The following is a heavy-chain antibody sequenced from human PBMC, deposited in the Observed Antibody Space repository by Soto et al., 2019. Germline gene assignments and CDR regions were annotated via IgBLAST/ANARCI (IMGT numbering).Heavy chain of an antibody. CDR2: IWTDGNNK. CDR3: ARDRWGYCGGTSCSYMDV. V-gene: IGHV3-33*01. CDR1: GFPFSNYG. D-gene: IGHD2-2*01. Sequence: QMQLVGSGGGVVQPGTSLRLSCAASGFPFSNYGIHWVRQAPGKGLEWVAIIWTDGNNKYNTDSVKGRFPISRDNSKNTIYLQMNSLRVEDTAVYYCARDRWGYCGGTSCSYMDVWGKGTTVTVSS. J-gene: IGHJ6*04.